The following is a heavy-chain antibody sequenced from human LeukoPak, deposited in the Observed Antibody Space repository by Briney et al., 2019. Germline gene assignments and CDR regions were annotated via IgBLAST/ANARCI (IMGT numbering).Heavy chain of an antibody. D-gene: IGHD3-10*01. J-gene: IGHJ6*02. Sequence: GGSLRLSCAASGFTFTDHYMSWIRQAPGKGLEWVSYISSGSTYTNYADSVRGRFTISRDNAKNSLYLQMNSPRAEDTAVYYCATVGAPYGMDVWGQGTTVTVSS. CDR2: ISSGSTYT. CDR1: GFTFTDHY. V-gene: IGHV3-11*03. CDR3: ATVGAPYGMDV.